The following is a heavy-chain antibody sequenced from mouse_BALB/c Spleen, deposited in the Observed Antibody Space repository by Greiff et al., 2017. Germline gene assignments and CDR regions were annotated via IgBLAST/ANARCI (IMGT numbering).Heavy chain of an antibody. V-gene: IGHV1S41*01. Sequence: DLVKPGASVKLSCKASGYTFTSYWINWIKQRPEQGLEWIGRIAPGSGSTYYNEMFKGKATLTVDTSSSTAYIQLSSLSSEDSAVYFCARQAPYAYAMDYWGQGTSVTVSS. CDR2: IAPGSGST. J-gene: IGHJ4*01. CDR3: ARQAPYAYAMDY. CDR1: GYTFTSYW. D-gene: IGHD1-1*01.